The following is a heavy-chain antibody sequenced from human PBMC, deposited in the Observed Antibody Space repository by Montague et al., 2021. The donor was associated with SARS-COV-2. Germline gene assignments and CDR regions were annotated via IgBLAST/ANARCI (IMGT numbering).Heavy chain of an antibody. Sequence: PALVKPTQTLTLTCTFSGSSLSTSGMCVSWIRQPPGKALEWLTLIDWGDDKYYSTSLKTRLTISKDTSKNQVVLTMTNMDPVDTATYYCARSYGTTVVTRAFDYWGQGTLVTVSS. D-gene: IGHD4-23*01. CDR1: GSSLSTSGMC. J-gene: IGHJ4*02. V-gene: IGHV2-70*01. CDR3: ARSYGTTVVTRAFDY. CDR2: IDWGDDK.